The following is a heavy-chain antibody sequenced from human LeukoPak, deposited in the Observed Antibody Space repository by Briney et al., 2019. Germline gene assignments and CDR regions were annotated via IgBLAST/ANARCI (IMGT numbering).Heavy chain of an antibody. J-gene: IGHJ4*02. D-gene: IGHD3-10*01. V-gene: IGHV4-59*12. CDR1: GGSISSYY. Sequence: SETLSLTCTVSGGSISSYYWSWIRQPPGKGLEWIGYIYYSGSTNYNPSLKSRVTISVDTSKNQFSLRLSSVTAADTAVYYCARRGNFDYWGQGTLVTVSS. CDR3: ARRGNFDY. CDR2: IYYSGST.